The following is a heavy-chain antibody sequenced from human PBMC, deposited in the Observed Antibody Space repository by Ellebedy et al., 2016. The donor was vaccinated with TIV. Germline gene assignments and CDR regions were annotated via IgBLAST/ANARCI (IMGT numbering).Heavy chain of an antibody. CDR3: ARSKSYDSDY. J-gene: IGHJ4*02. CDR2: INPSGGST. Sequence: ASVKVSXXASGGTFSSYAISWVRQAPGQGLEWMGIINPSGGSTSYAQKFQGRVTMTRDTSTSTVYMELSSLRSEDTAVYYCARSKSYDSDYWGQGTLVTVSS. CDR1: GGTFSSYA. D-gene: IGHD5-12*01. V-gene: IGHV1-46*01.